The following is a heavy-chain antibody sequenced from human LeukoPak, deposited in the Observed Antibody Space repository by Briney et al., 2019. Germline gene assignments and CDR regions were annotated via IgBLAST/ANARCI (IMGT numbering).Heavy chain of an antibody. Sequence: SQTLSLTCTVSGGSISSGDYYWSWLRQPPGKGLEWIGYIYYSGSTYYNPSLKSRVTISVDTSKNQFSLKLSSVTAADTAVYYCARSIMITFGGVIVIHPFDYWGQGTLVTVSS. D-gene: IGHD3-16*02. CDR1: GGSISSGDYY. V-gene: IGHV4-30-4*01. J-gene: IGHJ4*02. CDR2: IYYSGST. CDR3: ARSIMITFGGVIVIHPFDY.